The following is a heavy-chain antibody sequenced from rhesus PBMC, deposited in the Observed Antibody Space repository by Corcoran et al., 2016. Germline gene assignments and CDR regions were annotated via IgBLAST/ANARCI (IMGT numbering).Heavy chain of an antibody. D-gene: IGHD6-13*01. V-gene: IGHV4S7*01. CDR2: IYGGSGNT. Sequence: QVQLQESGPGLVKPSGTLSLPCAVSGGSLSANYSWNWIRQPPGKGLEWIGKIYGGSGNTYYNPSLKSRVSISKDTSKNQFSLKVSSVTAADTAVFYCARVGISAGHQGDLWGQGLLVTVSA. CDR1: GGSLSANYS. CDR3: ARVGISAGHQGDL. J-gene: IGHJ4*01.